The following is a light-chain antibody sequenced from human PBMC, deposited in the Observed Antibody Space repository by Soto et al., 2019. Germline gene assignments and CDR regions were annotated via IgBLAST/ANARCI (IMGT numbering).Light chain of an antibody. J-gene: IGKJ2*01. V-gene: IGKV3-20*01. CDR2: GAS. CDR3: QHYGSSPANT. CDR1: QSVKSTY. Sequence: ELVLTQSPGTLSLSPGEIATLSFRASQSVKSTYLAWYQKKPGQAPRLLIYGASSRATGIPDRFSGSGSGTDFTLTISRLEAEDFAVYYCQHYGSSPANTFGQGTKVDIK.